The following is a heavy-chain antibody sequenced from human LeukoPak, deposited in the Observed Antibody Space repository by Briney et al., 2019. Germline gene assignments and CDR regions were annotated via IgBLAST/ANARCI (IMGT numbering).Heavy chain of an antibody. CDR3: ARHAGGISATGTRPFDY. CDR2: IYYSGST. V-gene: IGHV4-39*01. CDR1: GASFSSSTYY. Sequence: SETLSLTCTVSGASFSSSTYYWGWIRQPPGKGLEWIGSIYYSGSTYYNPSLKSRVTMSVDTSKNQFSLKLSSVTAADTAVYYCARHAGGISATGTRPFDYWGQGTLVTVSP. J-gene: IGHJ4*02. D-gene: IGHD6-13*01.